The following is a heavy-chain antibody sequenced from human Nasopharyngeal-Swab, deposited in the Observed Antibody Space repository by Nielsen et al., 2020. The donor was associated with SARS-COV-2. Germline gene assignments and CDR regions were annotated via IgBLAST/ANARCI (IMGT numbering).Heavy chain of an antibody. V-gene: IGHV3-30*18. CDR2: ISYDGSNK. Sequence: VRQAPGKGLEWVAVISYDGSNKYYADSVKGRFTISRDNSKNTLYLQMNSLRAEDTAVYYCAKGPATVATGWLFHYFDYWGQGTLVTVSS. D-gene: IGHD4-23*01. J-gene: IGHJ4*02. CDR3: AKGPATVATGWLFHYFDY.